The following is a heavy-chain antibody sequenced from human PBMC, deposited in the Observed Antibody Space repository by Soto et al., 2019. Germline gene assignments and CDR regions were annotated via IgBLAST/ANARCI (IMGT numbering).Heavy chain of an antibody. V-gene: IGHV4-39*01. CDR1: GGSISSSSYY. D-gene: IGHD3-16*02. CDR2: IYYSGST. J-gene: IGHJ6*03. CDR3: WSLSDLGELSTDYYYYYMDV. Sequence: SETLSLTCTVSGGSISSSSYYWGWIRQPPGKGLEWIGSIYYSGSTYYNPSLKSRVTISVDTSKNQFSLKLSSVTAADTAVYYCWSLSDLGELSTDYYYYYMDVWGKGTTVTVSS.